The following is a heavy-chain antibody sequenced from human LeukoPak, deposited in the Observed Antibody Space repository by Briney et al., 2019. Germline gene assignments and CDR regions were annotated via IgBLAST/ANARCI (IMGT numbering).Heavy chain of an antibody. V-gene: IGHV1-8*01. Sequence: ASVKVSCKASGYTFASYDINWVRQATGQGLEWMGWMNPNSGNTGYAQKFQGRVTMTRNTSISTAYMELSSLRSEDTAVYYCERESTNSRYYYYYMDVWGKGTTVTVSS. CDR2: MNPNSGNT. J-gene: IGHJ6*03. CDR1: GYTFASYD. CDR3: ERESTNSRYYYYYMDV. D-gene: IGHD1-7*01.